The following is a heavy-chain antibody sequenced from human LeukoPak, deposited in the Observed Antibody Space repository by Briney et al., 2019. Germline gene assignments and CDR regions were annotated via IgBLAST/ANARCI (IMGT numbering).Heavy chain of an antibody. V-gene: IGHV3-7*01. CDR2: IKQDGSEK. CDR3: AKGGTLGVMDV. Sequence: GGSLRLSCAASGFTFSSYWMSWVRQAPGKGLEWVANIKQDGSEKYYVDSVKGRFTISRDNSKNTVYLQVNSLRPEDTAVYYCAKGGTLGVMDVWGKGTTVTVSS. J-gene: IGHJ6*04. CDR1: GFTFSSYW. D-gene: IGHD3-16*01.